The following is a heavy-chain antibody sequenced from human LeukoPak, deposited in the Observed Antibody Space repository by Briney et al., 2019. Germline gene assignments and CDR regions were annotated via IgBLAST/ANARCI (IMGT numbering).Heavy chain of an antibody. Sequence: SETLSLTCTVSGGSISSDSYYWSWIRQHPGKGLEWIGYIYYSGSTYYNPSLKSRVTILIDTSKNQFSLKLSSVTAADTAVYYCARVRDYDFWSGYQRSYYGMDVWAKGPRSPSP. V-gene: IGHV4-31*03. CDR1: GGSISSDSYY. CDR3: ARVRDYDFWSGYQRSYYGMDV. J-gene: IGHJ6*02. CDR2: IYYSGST. D-gene: IGHD3-3*01.